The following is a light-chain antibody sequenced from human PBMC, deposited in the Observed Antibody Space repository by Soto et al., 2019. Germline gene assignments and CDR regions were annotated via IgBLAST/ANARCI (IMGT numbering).Light chain of an antibody. CDR1: QSVSSN. Sequence: EIVMTQSPATLSVSPGERVTLSCRASQSVSSNLAWYQQKPGQSPRLLIYGASTRATGIPARFSGSGSGTEFTLTISSLQSEDFAVYYCQQYNNWPPFMYTFGQGTKVDIK. J-gene: IGKJ2*01. V-gene: IGKV3-15*01. CDR2: GAS. CDR3: QQYNNWPPFMYT.